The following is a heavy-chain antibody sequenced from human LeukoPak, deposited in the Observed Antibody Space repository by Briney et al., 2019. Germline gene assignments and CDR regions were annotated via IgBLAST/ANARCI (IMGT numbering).Heavy chain of an antibody. Sequence: ASVKVSCKVSGYTLTELSMHWVRQAPGKGLEWMGGFDPEDGETIYAQKFQGRVTMTEDTSTDTAYMELSSLRSEDTAVYYCATHDSSGYLGPPLDYWGQGTLVTVSS. CDR2: FDPEDGET. V-gene: IGHV1-24*01. J-gene: IGHJ4*02. CDR3: ATHDSSGYLGPPLDY. CDR1: GYTLTELS. D-gene: IGHD3-22*01.